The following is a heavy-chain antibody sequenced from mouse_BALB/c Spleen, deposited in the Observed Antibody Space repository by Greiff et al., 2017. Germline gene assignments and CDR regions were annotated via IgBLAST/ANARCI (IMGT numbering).Heavy chain of an antibody. V-gene: IGHV5-9-4*01. J-gene: IGHJ2*01. CDR1: GFTFSSYA. CDR2: ISSGGSYT. Sequence: VKLVESGGGLVKPGGSLKLSCAASGFTFSSYAMSWVRQSPEKRLEWVAEISSGGSYTYYPDTVTGRFTISRDNAKNTLYLEMSSMRSEDTAMYYCERDGRYGGYFDYWGQGTTLTVSS. CDR3: ERDGRYGGYFDY. D-gene: IGHD1-1*01.